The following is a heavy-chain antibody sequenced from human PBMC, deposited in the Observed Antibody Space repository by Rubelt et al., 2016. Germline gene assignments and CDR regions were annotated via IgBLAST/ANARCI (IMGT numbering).Heavy chain of an antibody. Sequence: QVQLQQWGTGLLKPSETLSLTCAVHGGSFSGYYWSWIRQPPGKGLEWIGEINHSGSTNYNPSLKSRVTLSVDTSKNQFSLKLTSVTAADTAVYYCARSNRKAASITGWLDPWGQGTLVTVSS. V-gene: IGHV4-34*01. CDR1: GGSFSGYY. CDR2: INHSGST. CDR3: ARSNRKAASITGWLDP. D-gene: IGHD6-13*01. J-gene: IGHJ5*02.